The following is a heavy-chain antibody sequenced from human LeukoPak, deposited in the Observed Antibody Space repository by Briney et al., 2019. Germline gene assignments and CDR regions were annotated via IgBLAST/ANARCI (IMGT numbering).Heavy chain of an antibody. CDR2: INPNSGGT. CDR1: GYTFTGYY. CDR3: ARDSSGWDDNFDY. D-gene: IGHD6-19*01. J-gene: IGHJ4*02. Sequence: ASVKASCKASGYTFTGYYMHWVRQAPGQGLEWMGWINPNSGGTNYAQKFQGRVTMTRDTSISTAYMELSRLRSDDTAVYYCARDSSGWDDNFDYWGQGTLVTVSS. V-gene: IGHV1-2*02.